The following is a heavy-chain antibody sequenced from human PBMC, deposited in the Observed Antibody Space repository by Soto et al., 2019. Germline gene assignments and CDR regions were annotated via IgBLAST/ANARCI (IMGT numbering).Heavy chain of an antibody. Sequence: PGGSLRLSCAASGFTFSSYCIHWVRQAPGKGLKWVAVISYDGSKKNYLDSVKGRFTISRDNSKNTMYLEMNSLRAEDTAIYYCAKDTYYHDTSGYYVFDYWGQGT. V-gene: IGHV3-30*18. CDR3: AKDTYYHDTSGYYVFDY. D-gene: IGHD3-22*01. J-gene: IGHJ4*02. CDR1: GFTFSSYC. CDR2: ISYDGSKK.